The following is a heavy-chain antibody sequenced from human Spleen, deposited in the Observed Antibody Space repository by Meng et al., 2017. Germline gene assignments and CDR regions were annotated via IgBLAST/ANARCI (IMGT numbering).Heavy chain of an antibody. J-gene: IGHJ4*02. V-gene: IGHV4-34*01. Sequence: QRHEWGAGLLKPSETLSLTCVVSGGSFSDSYWSWIRQPPGKGLEWIGEINHSGSTNYNPSLESRATISVDTSQNNLSLKLSSVTAADSAVYYCARGPTTMAHDFDYWGQGTLVTVSS. CDR1: GGSFSDSY. CDR3: ARGPTTMAHDFDY. CDR2: INHSGST. D-gene: IGHD4-11*01.